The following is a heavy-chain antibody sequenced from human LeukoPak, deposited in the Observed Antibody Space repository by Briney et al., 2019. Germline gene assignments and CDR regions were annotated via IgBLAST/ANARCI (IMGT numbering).Heavy chain of an antibody. CDR3: AKDRVSHYDFWTD. D-gene: IGHD3-3*01. CDR1: GVTFSSYA. J-gene: IGHJ4*02. Sequence: GGSLRLSCAASGVTFSSYAISWVRQAPRKGLQGVSAMSGSGGSTSYADSVRGRFTISRDNSKNTLYLQMNSLRAEDTAVYYCAKDRVSHYDFWTDWGQGTLVTVSS. V-gene: IGHV3-23*01. CDR2: MSGSGGST.